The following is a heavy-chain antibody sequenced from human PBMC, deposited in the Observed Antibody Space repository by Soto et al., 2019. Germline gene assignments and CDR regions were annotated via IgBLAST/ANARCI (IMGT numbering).Heavy chain of an antibody. CDR3: ARGDATKIVVTTYSAMDV. CDR2: SIPVFGTP. V-gene: IGHV1-69*12. J-gene: IGHJ6*02. D-gene: IGHD3-22*01. Sequence: QVQLVQSGAEVKKPGSSVKVSCTASGGSLSNFGISWVRQAPGQGLEWMGASIPVFGTPNYAQKFQDRVTINADESPTTVYMEVRSLTSEDTAVYYCARGDATKIVVTTYSAMDVWGQGTTVTVSS. CDR1: GGSLSNFG.